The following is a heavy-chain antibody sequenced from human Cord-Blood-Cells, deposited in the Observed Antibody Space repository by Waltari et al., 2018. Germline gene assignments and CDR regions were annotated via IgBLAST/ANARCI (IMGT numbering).Heavy chain of an antibody. CDR3: ARVCGGDCYDAFDI. CDR2: IKQDGSEK. Sequence: EVQLVESGGGLVQRGGSLRLSRAASGFTFRNYWMSWVRQAPGKGLEWVANIKQDGSEKYYVDSVKGRFTISRDNAKNSLYLQMNSLRAEDTAVYYCARVCGGDCYDAFDIWGQGTMVTVSS. D-gene: IGHD2-21*02. J-gene: IGHJ3*02. V-gene: IGHV3-7*01. CDR1: GFTFRNYW.